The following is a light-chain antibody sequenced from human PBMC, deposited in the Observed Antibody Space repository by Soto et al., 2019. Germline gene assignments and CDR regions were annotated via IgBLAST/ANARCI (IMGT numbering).Light chain of an antibody. Sequence: QSVLTQPASVSGSPGQSITISCTGTSSDVGGYRYVSWFQHHPGKAPKLIIYEVSNRPSGISDRFSGSKSGNTASMTISGLQDEEEDDYYCNSYTSTTPYVFGTGTKVTVI. J-gene: IGLJ1*01. CDR1: SSDVGGYRY. CDR3: NSYTSTTPYV. V-gene: IGLV2-14*01. CDR2: EVS.